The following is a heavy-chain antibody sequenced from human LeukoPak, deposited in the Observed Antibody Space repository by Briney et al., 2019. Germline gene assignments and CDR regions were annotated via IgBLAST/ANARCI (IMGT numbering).Heavy chain of an antibody. J-gene: IGHJ4*02. Sequence: PGGSLRLSCTASGFTFGDYAMSWFRQAPGKGLEWVGFIRSKAYGGTTEYAASVKGRFTISRDDSKSITYPQMNSLKTEDTAVYYCTTLESTLVWGQGTLVTVSS. V-gene: IGHV3-49*03. CDR3: TTLESTLV. CDR1: GFTFGDYA. CDR2: IRSKAYGGTT. D-gene: IGHD1-1*01.